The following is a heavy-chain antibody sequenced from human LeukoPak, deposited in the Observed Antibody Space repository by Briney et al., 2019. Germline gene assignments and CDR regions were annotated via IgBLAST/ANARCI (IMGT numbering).Heavy chain of an antibody. V-gene: IGHV4-30-2*01. CDR2: IYHSGST. J-gene: IGHJ5*02. CDR3: ARGGYDSSGYYLNWFDP. CDR1: GGSISSGGYS. D-gene: IGHD3-22*01. Sequence: SETLSLTCAVSGGSISSGGYSWSWIRQPPGKGLEWIGYIYHSGSTYYNPSLKSRVTISVDRSKNQFSLKLSSVTAADTAVYYCARGGYDSSGYYLNWFDPWGQGTLVTVSS.